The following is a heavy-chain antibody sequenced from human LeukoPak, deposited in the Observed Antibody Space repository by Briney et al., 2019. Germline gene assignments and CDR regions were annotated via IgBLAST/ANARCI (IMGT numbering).Heavy chain of an antibody. CDR1: GFAFSTYR. CDR3: AVRGVITTDPSDY. J-gene: IGHJ4*02. V-gene: IGHV3-74*01. CDR2: INSDGSST. Sequence: GGSLRLSCAASGFAFSTYRMHWVRQAPGKGLVWVSRINSDGSSTSYADSVKGRFTISRDNAKNTLYLQMNSLRAEDTAVYYCAVRGVITTDPSDYWGQGTLVTVSS. D-gene: IGHD3-10*01.